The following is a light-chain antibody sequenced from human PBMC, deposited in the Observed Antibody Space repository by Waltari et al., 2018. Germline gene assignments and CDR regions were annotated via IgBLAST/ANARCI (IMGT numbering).Light chain of an antibody. CDR3: SSYTTSSTRI. CDR2: DAP. J-gene: IGLJ2*01. Sequence: QSALTQPASVSGSPGQSITISCTGTISDVGSYHYVSCYQQSPGKAPKLILSDAPPRPSGVSNRFSGSKSGNTASLTISGLQAEDEADYYCSSYTTSSTRIFGGGTKVTVL. V-gene: IGLV2-14*03. CDR1: ISDVGSYHY.